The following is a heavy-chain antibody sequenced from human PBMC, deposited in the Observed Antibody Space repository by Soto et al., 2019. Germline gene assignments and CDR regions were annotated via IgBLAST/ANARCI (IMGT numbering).Heavy chain of an antibody. CDR1: GFTFSHYA. CDR3: AKDYGDYDPLFDY. Sequence: PGGSLRLSCEASGFTFSHYAMSWVRQSPGKGLEWVSGITSGDSTYYAASVKGRFTTSRDNSKNTLYLQMNSLRAEDTAVYYCAKDYGDYDPLFDYWGQGTLVTVSS. V-gene: IGHV3-23*01. J-gene: IGHJ4*02. D-gene: IGHD4-17*01. CDR2: ITSGDST.